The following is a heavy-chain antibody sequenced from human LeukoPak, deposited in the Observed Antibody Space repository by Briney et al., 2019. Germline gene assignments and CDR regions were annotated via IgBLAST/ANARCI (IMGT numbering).Heavy chain of an antibody. V-gene: IGHV5-51*01. CDR2: IYPGDSDT. CDR3: ARRSADAFHI. CDR1: GDKFGTYW. Sequence: GESLKISCKDSGDKFGTYWIDWVRQMPGKGLEWMGIIYPGDSDTRYSPSFQGQVTISADKSISIAYLQWSTLKASDTAMYFCARRSADAFHIWGQGTMVTVSS. D-gene: IGHD1-26*01. J-gene: IGHJ3*02.